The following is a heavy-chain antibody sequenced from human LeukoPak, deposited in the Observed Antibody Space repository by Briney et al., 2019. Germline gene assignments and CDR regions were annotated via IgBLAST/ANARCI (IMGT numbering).Heavy chain of an antibody. Sequence: ASVKVSCKASGCTFTSYAMNWVRQAPGQGLEWMGWITTNNGNPTYAQGFTGRFVFSLDTSVSTAYLQINNLKTEDTAVYYCARFSLGYTNSWFDPWGQGTLVTVSS. D-gene: IGHD5-24*01. CDR2: ITTNNGNP. J-gene: IGHJ5*02. V-gene: IGHV7-4-1*02. CDR3: ARFSLGYTNSWFDP. CDR1: GCTFTSYA.